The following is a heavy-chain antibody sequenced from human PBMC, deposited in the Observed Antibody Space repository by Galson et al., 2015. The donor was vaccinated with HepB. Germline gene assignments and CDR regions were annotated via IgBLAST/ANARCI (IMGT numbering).Heavy chain of an antibody. CDR3: ARGIGRSHWYFDL. V-gene: IGHV3-7*03. Sequence: SPRLSCAASGFTFSNYWMNWARQAPGKGLEWVANIKQDGSEKYYVDSVKGRFIISRDNAKSSLFLQMNNLRAEDTAVYYCARGIGRSHWYFDLWGRGTLVTVSS. D-gene: IGHD2-15*01. CDR1: GFTFSNYW. CDR2: IKQDGSEK. J-gene: IGHJ2*01.